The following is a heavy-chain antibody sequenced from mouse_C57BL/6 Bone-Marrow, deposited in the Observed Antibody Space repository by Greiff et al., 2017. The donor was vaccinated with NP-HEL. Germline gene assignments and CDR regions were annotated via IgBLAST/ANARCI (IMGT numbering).Heavy chain of an antibody. D-gene: IGHD3-2*02. CDR1: GYTFTSYG. CDR2: IYPRSGNT. J-gene: IGHJ3*01. CDR3: ARGLRLPFAY. V-gene: IGHV1-81*01. Sequence: VQRVESGAELARPGASVKLSCKASGYTFTSYGISWVKQRTGQGLEWIGEIYPRSGNTYYNEKFKGKATFTADTSSNTAYMQLSSLTTEDSAIYYCARGLRLPFAYWGQGTLVTVSA.